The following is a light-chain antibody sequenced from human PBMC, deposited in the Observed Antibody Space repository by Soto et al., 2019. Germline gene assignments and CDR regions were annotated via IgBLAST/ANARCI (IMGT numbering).Light chain of an antibody. V-gene: IGLV2-8*01. CDR3: SSFTTTSTHV. CDR1: SSDVGDYNY. CDR2: EVT. J-gene: IGLJ1*01. Sequence: QSVLTQPPSASGSPGQSVTISCTGTSSDVGDYNYVSWYQQHPGRAPKLMIYEVTKRPSGVPDRFSGSKSGNTASLTVSGLQAEDEADYYCSSFTTTSTHVFGTGTKVTVL.